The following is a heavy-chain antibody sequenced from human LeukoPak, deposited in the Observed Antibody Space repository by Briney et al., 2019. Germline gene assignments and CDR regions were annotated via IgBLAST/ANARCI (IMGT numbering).Heavy chain of an antibody. CDR1: GYRFRFSSHW. CDR2: IYPGDSDT. J-gene: IGHJ4*02. Sequence: GESLKTSCKSSGYRFRFSSHWIGWVRQMPGKGLEWMGIIYPGDSDTRYSPSFQGQVTISVDTSISTTYLQWSSLKASDTAMYYCARRGDGYNYDYWGQGTLVTVSS. CDR3: ARRGDGYNYDY. D-gene: IGHD5-24*01. V-gene: IGHV5-51*01.